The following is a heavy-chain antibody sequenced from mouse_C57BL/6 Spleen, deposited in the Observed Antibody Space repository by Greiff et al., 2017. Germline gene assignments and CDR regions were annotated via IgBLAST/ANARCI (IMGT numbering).Heavy chain of an antibody. Sequence: EVKLQESGPGLVKPSQSLSLTCSVTGYSITSGYYWNWIRQFPGNKLEWMGYISYDGSNNYNPSLKNRISITRDTSKNQFFLKLNSVTTEDTATYYCASYGSSYVGFAYWGQGTLVTVSA. CDR3: ASYGSSYVGFAY. CDR2: ISYDGSN. D-gene: IGHD1-1*01. V-gene: IGHV3-6*01. J-gene: IGHJ3*01. CDR1: GYSITSGYY.